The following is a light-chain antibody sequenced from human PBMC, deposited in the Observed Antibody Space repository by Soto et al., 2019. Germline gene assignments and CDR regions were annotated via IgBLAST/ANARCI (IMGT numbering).Light chain of an antibody. V-gene: IGKV1-39*01. CDR1: QSISSS. Sequence: DIQMTQSPSSLSASAGDRVTITCRASQSISSSLNWYQQRPGKAPKPLIYAASSLQSGVPSRFSGSGSGTDFTLTISSLQPDDFATYYCKQSSVTPPTFGLGTKVDIK. CDR3: KQSSVTPPT. CDR2: AAS. J-gene: IGKJ1*01.